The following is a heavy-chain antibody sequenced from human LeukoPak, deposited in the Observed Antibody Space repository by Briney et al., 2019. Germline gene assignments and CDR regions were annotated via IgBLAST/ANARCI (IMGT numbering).Heavy chain of an antibody. V-gene: IGHV3-11*06. CDR1: GFTFSDYY. J-gene: IGHJ4*02. D-gene: IGHD3-22*01. CDR2: ISSSSSYI. Sequence: GGSLRLSCAASGFTFSDYYMSWIRQAPGKGLEWVSYISSSSSYIYYADSVKGRFTISRDNAKNSLYLQMNSLRAEDTAVYYCARSNNYDSSGYDDYWGQGTLVTVSS. CDR3: ARSNNYDSSGYDDY.